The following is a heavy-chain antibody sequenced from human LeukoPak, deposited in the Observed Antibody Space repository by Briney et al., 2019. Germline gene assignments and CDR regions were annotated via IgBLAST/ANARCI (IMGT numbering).Heavy chain of an antibody. J-gene: IGHJ3*02. V-gene: IGHV5-51*01. CDR1: GYSFTSYW. Sequence: GESLKVSCKGSGYSFTSYWIGWVRQMPGKGLEWMGIIYPGDSDSRYSPSFQGQVTISADKSISTAYLQWSSLKASDTAMYYCARHHFKSRSGSYFPDAFDIWGQGTMVTVSS. CDR3: ARHHFKSRSGSYFPDAFDI. D-gene: IGHD1-26*01. CDR2: IYPGDSDS.